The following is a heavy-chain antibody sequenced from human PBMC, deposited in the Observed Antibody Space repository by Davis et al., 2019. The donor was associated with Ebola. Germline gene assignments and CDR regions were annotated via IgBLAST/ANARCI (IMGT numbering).Heavy chain of an antibody. CDR2: IKQDGSEK. CDR3: ARSLGYCSSTSCYGYYYYGMDV. J-gene: IGHJ6*02. Sequence: GGSLRLSCAASGFTFSSYWMSWVRQAPGKGLEWVANIKQDGSEKYYVDSVKGRFTISRDNAKNSLYLQMNSLRAEDTAVYYCARSLGYCSSTSCYGYYYYGMDVWGQGTTVTVSS. D-gene: IGHD2-2*01. CDR1: GFTFSSYW. V-gene: IGHV3-7*01.